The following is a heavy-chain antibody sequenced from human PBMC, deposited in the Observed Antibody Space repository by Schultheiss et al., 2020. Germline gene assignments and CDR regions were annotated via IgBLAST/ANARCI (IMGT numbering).Heavy chain of an antibody. J-gene: IGHJ2*01. V-gene: IGHV4-39*01. CDR1: GGSISSYY. CDR2: IYYSGST. CDR3: ARWGAVWYYYDSSGYYPNWYFDL. D-gene: IGHD3-22*01. Sequence: SETLSLTCTVSGGSISSYYWGWIRQPPGKGLEWIGSIYYSGSTYYNPSLKSRVTISVDTSKNQFSLKLSSVTAADTAVYYCARWGAVWYYYDSSGYYPNWYFDLWGRGTLVTVSS.